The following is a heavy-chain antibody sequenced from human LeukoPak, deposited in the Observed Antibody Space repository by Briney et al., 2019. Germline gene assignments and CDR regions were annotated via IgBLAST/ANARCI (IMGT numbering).Heavy chain of an antibody. CDR2: IYWDDDR. CDR3: AHRKNYYDSSVFDI. Sequence: SGPTLVNPTQTLTLTCTFSGFSLNTRGVGVGWIRQPPGRALEWLALIYWDDDRRYSPSLKSRLTITKDTSKNQVVLTMTNMDPVDTATYFCAHRKNYYDSSVFDIWGQGTLVTVSS. D-gene: IGHD3-22*01. V-gene: IGHV2-5*02. J-gene: IGHJ4*02. CDR1: GFSLNTRGVG.